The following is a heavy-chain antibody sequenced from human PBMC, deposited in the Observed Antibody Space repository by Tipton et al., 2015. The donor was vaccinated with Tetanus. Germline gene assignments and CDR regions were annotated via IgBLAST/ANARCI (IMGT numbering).Heavy chain of an antibody. D-gene: IGHD6-25*01. V-gene: IGHV4-39*01. Sequence: GLVKPSGTLSLTCSVSGGSLFSGSFYWAWIRQPPGKGLEWIGNIYYNANTYYLSSLKSRVTISADTSKNQFSLSLRSVTAADTAVYYCARQADNWFDPWGQGTLVTVSS. CDR2: IYYNANT. CDR3: ARQADNWFDP. CDR1: GGSLFSGSFY. J-gene: IGHJ5*02.